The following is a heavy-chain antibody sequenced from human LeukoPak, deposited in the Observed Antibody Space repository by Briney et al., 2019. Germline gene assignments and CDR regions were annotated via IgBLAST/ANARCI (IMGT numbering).Heavy chain of an antibody. V-gene: IGHV3-23*01. CDR1: GFTFSNYA. D-gene: IGHD3-22*01. CDR2: ISGSGGST. J-gene: IGHJ4*02. CDR3: ARYSYYYDSSGYYRYYYFDY. Sequence: GGSLRLSCAASGFTFSNYAMSWVRQAPGKGLEWVSAISGSGGSTYYADSVKGRFTISRDNSKNTLYLQMNSLRAEDTAVYYCARYSYYYDSSGYYRYYYFDYWGQGTLVTVSS.